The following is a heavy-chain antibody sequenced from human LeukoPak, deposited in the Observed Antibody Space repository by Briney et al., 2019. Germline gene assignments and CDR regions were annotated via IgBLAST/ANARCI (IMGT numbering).Heavy chain of an antibody. CDR2: ISSSGTYT. CDR1: GFSFSDHY. CDR3: ASGTDSYDSGGFFREPFFAY. V-gene: IGHV3-11*03. D-gene: IGHD3-22*01. Sequence: PGGSLRLSCAASGFSFSDHYMSWVRQAPGKGLEWISYISSSGTYTTYTDSVKGRFTVSRDSAKKSLYLQMNNLRAEDTAVYYCASGTDSYDSGGFFREPFFAYWGQGTLVSVSS. J-gene: IGHJ4*02.